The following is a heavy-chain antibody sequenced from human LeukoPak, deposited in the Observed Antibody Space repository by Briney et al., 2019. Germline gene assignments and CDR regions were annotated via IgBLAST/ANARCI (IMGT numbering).Heavy chain of an antibody. D-gene: IGHD3-10*01. J-gene: IGHJ6*02. CDR2: INPNSGGT. Sequence: ASVKVSCKASGYTFTGYYMHWVRQAPGQGLEWMGWINPNSGGTNYAQKFQGWVTMTRDTSISTAYMELSRLRSDDTAVYYCARFRQTYYYGSGSYKDQGMDVWGQGTTVTVSS. CDR1: GYTFTGYY. V-gene: IGHV1-2*04. CDR3: ARFRQTYYYGSGSYKDQGMDV.